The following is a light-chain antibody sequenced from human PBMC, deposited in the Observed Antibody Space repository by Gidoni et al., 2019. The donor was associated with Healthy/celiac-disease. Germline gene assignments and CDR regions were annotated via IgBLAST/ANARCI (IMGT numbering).Light chain of an antibody. V-gene: IGKV1-39*01. CDR2: AAS. Sequence: DIQMTQSPSSLSASVGDRVTITCRASQSISSYLNWYQQKPGKAPKLLIYAASSLQSGVPSRFSGSGSGTDFTLTISSLQPEDFATYYCQQSYSTPMYTFGQGTKLEXK. CDR3: QQSYSTPMYT. CDR1: QSISSY. J-gene: IGKJ2*01.